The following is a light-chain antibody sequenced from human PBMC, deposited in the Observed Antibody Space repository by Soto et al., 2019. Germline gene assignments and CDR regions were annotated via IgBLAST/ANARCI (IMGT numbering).Light chain of an antibody. CDR2: VAS. CDR3: QQYNVWPLT. CDR1: QSVSSN. Sequence: EIVMTQSPATLSVSPGERATLSCRASQSVSSNLAWYQQKPGQTPKLLIYVASTRATGIPARFSGSGSGTEFTLTLSSRQSEDFAVYYCQQYNVWPLTFGGGTKVEFK. V-gene: IGKV3-15*01. J-gene: IGKJ4*01.